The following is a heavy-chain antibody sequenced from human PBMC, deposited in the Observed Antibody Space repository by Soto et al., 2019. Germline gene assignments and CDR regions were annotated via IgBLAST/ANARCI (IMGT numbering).Heavy chain of an antibody. CDR2: IYYSGST. CDR3: ARTDASSGWYQGDYYYYMDV. V-gene: IGHV4-59*01. CDR1: GGSISSYY. Sequence: QVQLQESGPGLVKPSETLSLTCTVSGGSISSYYWSWIRQPPGKGLEWIGYIYYSGSTNYNPSLKSRVTISVDTSKNQFSLKLSSVTAADTAVYYCARTDASSGWYQGDYYYYMDVWGKGTTVTVSS. J-gene: IGHJ6*03. D-gene: IGHD6-19*01.